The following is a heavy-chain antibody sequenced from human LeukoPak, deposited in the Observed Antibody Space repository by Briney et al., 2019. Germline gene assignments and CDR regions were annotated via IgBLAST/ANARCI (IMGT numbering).Heavy chain of an antibody. CDR3: ARDYDSSGSDY. V-gene: IGHV1-2*02. CDR2: INPNSGGT. D-gene: IGHD3-22*01. Sequence: EASVKVSRKASGYTFTGYYMHWVRQAPGQGLEWMGWINPNSGGTNYAQKFQGRVTMTRDTSISTAYMELSRLRSDDTAVYYCARDYDSSGSDYWGQGTLVTVSS. J-gene: IGHJ4*02. CDR1: GYTFTGYY.